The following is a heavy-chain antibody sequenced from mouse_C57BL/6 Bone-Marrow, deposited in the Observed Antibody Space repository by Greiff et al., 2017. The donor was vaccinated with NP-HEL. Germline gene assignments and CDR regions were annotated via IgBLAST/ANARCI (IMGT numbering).Heavy chain of an antibody. D-gene: IGHD2-10*01. CDR3: ARGTYWYAMDY. CDR2: INPSSGYT. J-gene: IGHJ4*01. CDR1: GYTFTSYW. Sequence: VQRVESGAELAKPGASVKLSCKASGYTFTSYWMHWVKQRPGQGLEWIGYINPSSGYTKYNQKFKDKATLTADKSSSTAYMQLSSLTYEDSAVYYCARGTYWYAMDYWGQGTSVTVSS. V-gene: IGHV1-7*01.